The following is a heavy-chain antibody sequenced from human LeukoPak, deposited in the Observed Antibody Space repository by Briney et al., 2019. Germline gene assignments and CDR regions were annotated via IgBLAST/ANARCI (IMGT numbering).Heavy chain of an antibody. CDR2: ISYDGSNK. J-gene: IGHJ4*02. CDR3: AKVYDSSGYYDRNRRGKFDY. V-gene: IGHV3-30*18. CDR1: GFTFSSYG. Sequence: GRSLRLSCAASGFTFSSYGMHWVHQAPGKGLEWVAVISYDGSNKYYADSVKGRFTISRDNSKNTLYLQMNSLRAEDTAVYYCAKVYDSSGYYDRNRRGKFDYWGQGTLVTVSS. D-gene: IGHD3-22*01.